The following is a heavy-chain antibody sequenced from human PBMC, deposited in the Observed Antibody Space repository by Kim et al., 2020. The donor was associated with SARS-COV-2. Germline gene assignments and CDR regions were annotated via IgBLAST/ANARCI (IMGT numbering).Heavy chain of an antibody. CDR2: ISVGNGNT. CDR3: ARDRKVDYYFDN. Sequence: ASVKVSCKASGYNFITYGIHWVRQAPGQRLEWMGWISVGNGNTKYSERLQGRVTITRDTSASMAYMDLSSLTSEDTAVYYCARDRKVDYYFDNWCQGPLVTVSS. V-gene: IGHV1-3*01. J-gene: IGHJ4*02. CDR1: GYNFITYG.